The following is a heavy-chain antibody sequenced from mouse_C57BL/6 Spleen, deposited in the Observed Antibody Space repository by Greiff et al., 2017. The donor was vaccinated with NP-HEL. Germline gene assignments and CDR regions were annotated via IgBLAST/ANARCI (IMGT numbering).Heavy chain of an antibody. CDR3: ARGIGYYDAMDY. CDR1: GYTFTSYW. D-gene: IGHD2-14*01. Sequence: QVQLQQPGAELVKPGASVKMSCKASGYTFTSYWITWVKQRPGQGLEWIGDIYPGSGSTNYNEKFKSKATLTVDTSSSTAYMQLRSLTSEDDAVYYCARGIGYYDAMDYWGQGTSVTVSS. CDR2: IYPGSGST. J-gene: IGHJ4*01. V-gene: IGHV1-55*01.